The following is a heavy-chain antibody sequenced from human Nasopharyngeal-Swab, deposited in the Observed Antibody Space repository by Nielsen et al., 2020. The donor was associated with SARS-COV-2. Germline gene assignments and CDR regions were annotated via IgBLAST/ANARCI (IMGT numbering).Heavy chain of an antibody. V-gene: IGHV3-74*01. CDR3: ARAYYFDS. CDR1: GFTFSSYW. CDR2: IKSDGSST. J-gene: IGHJ4*02. Sequence: GGSLRLSCAASGFTFSSYWMHWVRQAQGKGLVWVARIKSDGSSTTYADSVKGRFTISRDNAKNTLYLQMNSLRAEDTAVYYCARAYYFDSWGQGTLVTVSS.